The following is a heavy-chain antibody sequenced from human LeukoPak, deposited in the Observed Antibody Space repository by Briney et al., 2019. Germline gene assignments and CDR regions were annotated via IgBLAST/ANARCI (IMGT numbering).Heavy chain of an antibody. CDR1: GYTFTGCY. V-gene: IGHV1-2*02. CDR2: INPNSGGT. CDR3: ARGNSITMIVAGTDY. Sequence: AXVKVSCKASGYTFTGCYMHWVRQAPGQGVEWMGWINPNSGGTNYAQKFQGRVTMTRDTSISTAYMELSRLRSDDTAVYYCARGNSITMIVAGTDYWGQGTLVTVSS. J-gene: IGHJ4*02. D-gene: IGHD3-22*01.